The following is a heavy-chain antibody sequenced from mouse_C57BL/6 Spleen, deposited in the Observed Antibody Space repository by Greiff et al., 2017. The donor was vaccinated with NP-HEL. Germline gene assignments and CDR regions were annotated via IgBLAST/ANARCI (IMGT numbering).Heavy chain of an antibody. CDR1: GYTFTDYN. CDR2: INLNNGGT. Sequence: LQESGPELVKPGASVKMSCKASGYTFTDYNMHWVKQSHGKSLEWIGYINLNNGGTSYNQKFKGKATLTVNKSSSTAYMELRSLTSEDSAVYYCANYGNFSWFAYWGQGTLVTVSA. J-gene: IGHJ3*01. D-gene: IGHD2-1*01. V-gene: IGHV1-22*01. CDR3: ANYGNFSWFAY.